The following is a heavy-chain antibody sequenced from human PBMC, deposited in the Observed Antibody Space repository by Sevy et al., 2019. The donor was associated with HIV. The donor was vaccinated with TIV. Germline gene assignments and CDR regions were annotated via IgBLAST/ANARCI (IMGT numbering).Heavy chain of an antibody. CDR2: ISGSGGNT. CDR3: ARDQAKEIRYFGGNWFDP. D-gene: IGHD3-9*01. Sequence: GGSLRLSCVASGFTFSNYAMHWVRQAPGKGLEWVSGISGSGGNTYSADSVKGRFAISRDNSRNTLNLQMSSLRDEDTAIYFCARDQAKEIRYFGGNWFDPWGQGTLVTVSS. J-gene: IGHJ5*02. V-gene: IGHV3-23*01. CDR1: GFTFSNYA.